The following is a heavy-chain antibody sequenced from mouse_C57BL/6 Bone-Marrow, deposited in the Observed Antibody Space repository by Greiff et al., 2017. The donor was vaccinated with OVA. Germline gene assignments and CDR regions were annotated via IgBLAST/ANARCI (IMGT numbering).Heavy chain of an antibody. D-gene: IGHD3-2*02. J-gene: IGHJ4*01. CDR2: IRNKANNHAT. CDR3: TRLDSSGYEGYAMDY. CDR1: GFTFSDAW. V-gene: IGHV6-6*01. Sequence: EVQLQQSGGGLVQPGGSMKLSCAASGFTFSDAWMDWVRQSPEKGLEWVAEIRNKANNHATYYAESVKGRFTISRDDSKSSVYLQMNSLRAEDTGIYYCTRLDSSGYEGYAMDYWGQGTSVTVSS.